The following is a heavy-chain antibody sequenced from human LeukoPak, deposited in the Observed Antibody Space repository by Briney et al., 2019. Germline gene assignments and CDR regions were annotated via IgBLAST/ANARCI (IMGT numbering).Heavy chain of an antibody. CDR1: GFTFTSST. V-gene: IGHV3-23*01. D-gene: IGHD6-13*01. Sequence: GGSLRLSCAASGFTFTSSTMTWVRQAPGKGLEWVSSITGGGGSSTYHADSVKGRFTISRDNSKDTLFLQMNSLRAEDTAVYYCAKARIAAAGRYFDYWGQGTLVTVSS. J-gene: IGHJ4*02. CDR3: AKARIAAAGRYFDY. CDR2: ITGGGGSST.